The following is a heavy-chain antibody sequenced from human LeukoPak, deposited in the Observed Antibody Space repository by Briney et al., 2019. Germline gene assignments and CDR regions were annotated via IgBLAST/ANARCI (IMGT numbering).Heavy chain of an antibody. D-gene: IGHD2-21*01. CDR3: SKDSHD. J-gene: IGHJ4*02. V-gene: IGHV4-30-4*08. Sequence: SQTLSLTCTVSSGSNNSGSSFWSWVRQPPGKGLEWIGYIYPSVTTCYEPSLKSRVTMSVDTSNNQFSLSLDSVTAADTAVYFCSKDSHDWGQGTLVIVSS. CDR1: SGSNNSGSSF. CDR2: IYPSVTT.